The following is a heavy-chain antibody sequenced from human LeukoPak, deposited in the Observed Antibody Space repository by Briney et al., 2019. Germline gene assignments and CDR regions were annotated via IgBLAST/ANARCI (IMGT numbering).Heavy chain of an antibody. D-gene: IGHD1-26*01. Sequence: GGSLRLSCAASGFTFSSYGMHWVRQAPGKGLEWVAVISYDGSNKYYADSVKGRFTISRDNSKNTLYLQMNSLRAEDTAVYYCAKDSSGGSYYFDYWGQGTLATVSS. CDR2: ISYDGSNK. J-gene: IGHJ4*02. CDR1: GFTFSSYG. CDR3: AKDSSGGSYYFDY. V-gene: IGHV3-30*18.